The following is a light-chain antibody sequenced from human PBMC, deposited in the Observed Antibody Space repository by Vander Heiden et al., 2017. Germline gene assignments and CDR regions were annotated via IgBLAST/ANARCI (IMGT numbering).Light chain of an antibody. V-gene: IGKV1-9*01. Sequence: DIQLTQSPSFLSASVGDRVTITCRASQDISNKLAWYQQKPGKAPKVLLYDASTLQSGVPARFSGSGSGTELALTINSLQPEDFASYSCQQFKSYPLTFGPGTKVDIK. J-gene: IGKJ3*01. CDR3: QQFKSYPLT. CDR1: QDISNK. CDR2: DAS.